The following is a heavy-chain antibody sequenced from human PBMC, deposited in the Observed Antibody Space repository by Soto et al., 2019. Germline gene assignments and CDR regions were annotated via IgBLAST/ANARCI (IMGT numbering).Heavy chain of an antibody. CDR3: ARERREEIHDGYDIDY. D-gene: IGHD5-12*01. V-gene: IGHV4-4*07. CDR1: GDSISDYY. CDR2: IHTSGST. Sequence: SETLSLTCTVSGDSISDYYWSWIRQPAGKGLEWIGRIHTSGSTDYNPSLKSRVTISIDTSKNQFSLKVTSMTAADTAVYYCARERREEIHDGYDIDYWGQGTLVTVSS. J-gene: IGHJ4*02.